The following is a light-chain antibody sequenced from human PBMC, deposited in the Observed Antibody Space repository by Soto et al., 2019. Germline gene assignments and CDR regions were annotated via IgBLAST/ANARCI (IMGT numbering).Light chain of an antibody. CDR3: QKYNSGFIT. CDR1: QVIGTS. CDR2: GGY. V-gene: IGKV1-27*01. J-gene: IGKJ5*01. Sequence: DIQMTQSPSSLSASVGDRVTITCRASQVIGTSSAWYQQKPGKVPQILIDGGYPWQSGAPSRVSGSGSGTNFTITSSSLQHEDVAIYYCQKYNSGFITFGQGTRLAI.